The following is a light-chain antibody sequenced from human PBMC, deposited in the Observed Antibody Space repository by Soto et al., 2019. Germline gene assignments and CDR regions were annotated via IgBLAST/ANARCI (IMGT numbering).Light chain of an antibody. CDR1: QSISSY. CDR2: AAS. Sequence: DIQMTQSPSSLSASVGDRVTITCRASQSISSYLNWYQQKPGKAPKLLIYAASSLQSGVPSRFSGSGSGTDFTLTISSLQSDDFATYYCQEYNSYSRGTFGQGTKVDIK. CDR3: QEYNSYSRGT. J-gene: IGKJ1*01. V-gene: IGKV1-39*01.